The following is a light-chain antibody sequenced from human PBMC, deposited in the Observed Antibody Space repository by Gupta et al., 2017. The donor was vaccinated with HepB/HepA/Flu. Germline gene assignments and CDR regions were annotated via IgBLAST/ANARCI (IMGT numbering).Light chain of an antibody. J-gene: IGKJ1*01. CDR1: QSISSW. CDR3: QQYNDYSWT. Sequence: DIQMTQSPSTLSASVGDRVTITCRATQSISSWLAWYQQKPGKAPKVLIYKASNLESGVPSRFSGSGSGTEFTLTIISLQPDDFATYYCQQYNDYSWTFGQGTKVEI. CDR2: KAS. V-gene: IGKV1-5*03.